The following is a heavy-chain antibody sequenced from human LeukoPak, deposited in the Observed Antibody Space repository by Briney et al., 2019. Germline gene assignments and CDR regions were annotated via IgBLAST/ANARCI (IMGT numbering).Heavy chain of an antibody. D-gene: IGHD3-22*01. J-gene: IGHJ4*02. CDR1: GGSISSSSYY. Sequence: SETLSLTCTVSGGSISSSSYYWGWIRQPPGKGLEWIGEINHSGSTNYNPSLKSRVTISVDTSKNQFSLKLSSVTAADTAVYYCARRRSVYYYDSSGKFHFDYWGQGTLVTVSS. CDR3: ARRRSVYYYDSSGKFHFDY. CDR2: INHSGST. V-gene: IGHV4-39*07.